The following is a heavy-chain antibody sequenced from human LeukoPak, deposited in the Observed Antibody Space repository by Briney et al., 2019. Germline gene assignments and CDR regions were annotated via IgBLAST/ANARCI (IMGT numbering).Heavy chain of an antibody. Sequence: GGSLRLSCAASGFSFSSFWLNWLRQAPGKGLEWVATIKQDGSEESSVDSVKGRFTISRDNGKNSLYLQMNSLRAEDTAVYYCARGLVAAGTDYWGQGTLVTVSS. D-gene: IGHD6-13*01. CDR2: IKQDGSEE. V-gene: IGHV3-7*02. CDR1: GFSFSSFW. J-gene: IGHJ4*02. CDR3: ARGLVAAGTDY.